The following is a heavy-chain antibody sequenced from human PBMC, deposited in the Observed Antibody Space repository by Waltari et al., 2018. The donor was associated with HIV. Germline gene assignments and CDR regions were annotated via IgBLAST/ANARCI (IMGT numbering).Heavy chain of an antibody. V-gene: IGHV4-59*01. CDR3: ARYGSGHRHFGY. Sequence: QVQLQESGPGLLKPSETLSLTCSVSGDSMTSYSWAWIRQPPGKGLEWIGYIDSSGSASYSPSLQSRLTISVDTSKNQFSLKLSSVTAADTAVYYCARYGSGHRHFGYWGQGTLVIVSS. J-gene: IGHJ4*02. D-gene: IGHD3-10*01. CDR1: GDSMTSYS. CDR2: IDSSGSA.